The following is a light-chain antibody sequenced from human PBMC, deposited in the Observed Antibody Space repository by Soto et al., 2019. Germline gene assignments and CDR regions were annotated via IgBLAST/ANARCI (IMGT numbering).Light chain of an antibody. Sequence: DIVLTQSPGTLSLSPGERATLSCRASQSVASTYLAWYQQKPGQAPRLLIYGASSRATGIPDRFSGSGSGTGFTLTISRLEPEDFAVYYCQQYGNSPPFTFGPGTKVDIK. J-gene: IGKJ3*01. V-gene: IGKV3-20*01. CDR2: GAS. CDR1: QSVASTY. CDR3: QQYGNSPPFT.